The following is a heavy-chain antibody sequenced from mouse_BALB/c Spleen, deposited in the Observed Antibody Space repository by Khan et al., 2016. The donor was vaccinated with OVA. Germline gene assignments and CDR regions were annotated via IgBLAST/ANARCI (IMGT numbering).Heavy chain of an antibody. D-gene: IGHD1-2*01. V-gene: IGHV2-4-1*01. Sequence: QVQLKQSGPGLVEPSQSLSINCTVSGFSLTNYGVHWVRQSPGKGLEWLGMIWSCGSTDSNAAFISRLSIRKVNSKSQVFFKMSSLQADDTAIYYCARSLLLAMDYWGRGTSVTVSS. CDR1: GFSLTNYG. CDR3: ARSLLLAMDY. J-gene: IGHJ4*01. CDR2: IWSCGST.